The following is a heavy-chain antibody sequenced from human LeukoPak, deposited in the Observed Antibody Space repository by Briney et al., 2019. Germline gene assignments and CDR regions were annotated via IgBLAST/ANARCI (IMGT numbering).Heavy chain of an antibody. CDR3: ARLHSGGWYGYYYYYMDV. CDR2: IYYSGST. J-gene: IGHJ6*03. Sequence: SETLSLTCTVSGGSISSYYWSWIRQPPGKGLEWIGYIYYSGSTNYNPSLKSRVTISVDTSKNQFSLKLSSVTAADTAVYYCARLHSGGWYGYYYYYMDVWGKGTTVTISS. D-gene: IGHD6-19*01. CDR1: GGSISSYY. V-gene: IGHV4-59*01.